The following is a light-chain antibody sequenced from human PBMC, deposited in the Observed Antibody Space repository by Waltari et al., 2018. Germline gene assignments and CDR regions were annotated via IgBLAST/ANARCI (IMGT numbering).Light chain of an antibody. V-gene: IGLV1-51*02. CDR2: GNA. CDR1: TPNIGNNY. J-gene: IGLJ2*01. CDR3: GTWDNTLSAV. Sequence: QSVLTQPPSVSAAPGQKVTISCSGSTPNIGNNYVSWYQQFPGAAPNVLIHGNAKRATGSPDRFSGSKSATSATLDITGLQTGDEADYYCGTWDNTLSAVFGGGTKVTVL.